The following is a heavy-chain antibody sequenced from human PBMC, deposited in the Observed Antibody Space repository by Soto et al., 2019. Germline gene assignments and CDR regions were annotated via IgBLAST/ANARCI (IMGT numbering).Heavy chain of an antibody. D-gene: IGHD1-26*01. CDR3: AREAGDPSVWE. CDR1: GFTFSSFW. CDR2: INYDGTTT. Sequence: EVQLVESGGGLVQPGGSLRLSCVTSGFTFSSFWMHWVRQVPGKGLVWVSRINYDGTTTNYADSVKGRFTISRDNAKSTLYMKTSSLRDDATALYMSAREAGDPSVWEWAQGTLCTVSS. J-gene: IGHJ4*02. V-gene: IGHV3-74*01.